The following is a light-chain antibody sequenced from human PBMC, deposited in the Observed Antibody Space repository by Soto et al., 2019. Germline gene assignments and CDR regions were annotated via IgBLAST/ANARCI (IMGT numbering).Light chain of an antibody. CDR2: GNS. CDR3: QNYDSSLSGLV. V-gene: IGLV1-40*01. Sequence: QSVLTQPPSVSGAPGQRVTISCTGSSSNIGAGYDVHWYQQLPGTAPKLLIYGNSNRPSGVPDRFAGSKSGTSASLASTGLQAEDEADDDCQNYDSSLSGLVFGTGTKVTVL. CDR1: SSNIGAGYD. J-gene: IGLJ1*01.